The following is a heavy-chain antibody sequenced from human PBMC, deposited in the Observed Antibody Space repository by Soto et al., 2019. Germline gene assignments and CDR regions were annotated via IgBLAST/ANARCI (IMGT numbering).Heavy chain of an antibody. J-gene: IGHJ4*02. CDR2: FDPEDGET. Sequence: ASVKVSCKVSGYTLTELSMHWVRQAPGKGLEWMGGFDPEDGETIYAQKFQGRVTMTEDTSTDTAYMELSSLRSEDTAVYYCATGLAPWGGPGLVVPAAMAGWDQGTLVTVSS. CDR3: ATGLAPWGGPGLVVPAAMAG. D-gene: IGHD2-2*01. V-gene: IGHV1-24*01. CDR1: GYTLTELS.